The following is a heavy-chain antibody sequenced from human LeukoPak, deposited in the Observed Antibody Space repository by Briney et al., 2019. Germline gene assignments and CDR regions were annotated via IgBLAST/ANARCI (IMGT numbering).Heavy chain of an antibody. D-gene: IGHD4-17*01. Sequence: SETLSLTCTVSGGSIRSSNNYWGWIRQPPGKGLEWIGGIHYSGSTYYYPSLKSRVTISVDTSKNQFSLKLSSVTAADTAVYYCARYGDSHYWGQGTLVTVSS. CDR3: ARYGDSHY. CDR1: GGSIRSSNNY. V-gene: IGHV4-39*01. CDR2: IHYSGST. J-gene: IGHJ4*02.